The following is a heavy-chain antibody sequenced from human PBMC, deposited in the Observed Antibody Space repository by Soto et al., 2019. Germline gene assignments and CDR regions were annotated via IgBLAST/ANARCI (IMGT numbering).Heavy chain of an antibody. Sequence: QITLKESDPTLVKPTQTLTLTCTFSGFSFTTRGVGVGWIRQPPGKALEWLGIIYWDDDKRYSPSLKNRLSINKDTSKNQVVLTMTNMDPVDTATYYCAHRQMTGDYDDKWGQGTLVTVSS. J-gene: IGHJ4*02. CDR1: GFSFTTRGVG. V-gene: IGHV2-5*02. CDR3: AHRQMTGDYDDK. CDR2: IYWDDDK. D-gene: IGHD3-10*01.